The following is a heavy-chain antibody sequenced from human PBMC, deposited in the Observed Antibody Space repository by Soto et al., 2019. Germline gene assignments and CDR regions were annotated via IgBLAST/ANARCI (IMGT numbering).Heavy chain of an antibody. V-gene: IGHV1-18*01. CDR1: GYTFISQG. J-gene: IGHJ4*02. CDR3: ARWVTVMMGEYYFDY. Sequence: QVQLVQSGAEVKNPGASVKVSCKASGYTFISQGISWVRQAPGQGLQWMGWISPYNGKTNYAQRLQGRVTMTTDTSTSTAYMELRSLKYDDTAVYYCARWVTVMMGEYYFDYWGQGSLVTVSS. D-gene: IGHD3-16*01. CDR2: ISPYNGKT.